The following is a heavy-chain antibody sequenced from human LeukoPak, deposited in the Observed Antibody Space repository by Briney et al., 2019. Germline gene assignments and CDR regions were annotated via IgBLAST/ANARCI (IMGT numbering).Heavy chain of an antibody. CDR3: ARASLGWYSDY. J-gene: IGHJ4*02. CDR1: GFTFSSYG. V-gene: IGHV3-33*01. D-gene: IGHD6-19*01. CDR2: IWYDGSNK. Sequence: HPGRSLRLSCAASGFTFSSYGMHWVRQAPGKGLEWVAVIWYDGSNKYYADSVKGRFTISRDNSKNTLYLQMNSLRAEDTAVYYCARASLGWYSDYWGQGTLVTVSS.